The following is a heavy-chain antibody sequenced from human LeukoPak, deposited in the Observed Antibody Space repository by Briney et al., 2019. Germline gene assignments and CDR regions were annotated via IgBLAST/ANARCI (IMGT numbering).Heavy chain of an antibody. J-gene: IGHJ5*02. Sequence: PSETLSLTCTVSGGSISSGGYYWSWIRQHPGKGLEWIGYIYYSGSTYYNPSLKSRVTISVDTSKNQFSLKLSSVTAADTAVYYCASEPVLLWFGELLSTPFDPWGQGTLVTVSS. CDR2: IYYSGST. D-gene: IGHD3-10*01. V-gene: IGHV4-31*03. CDR1: GGSISSGGYY. CDR3: ASEPVLLWFGELLSTPFDP.